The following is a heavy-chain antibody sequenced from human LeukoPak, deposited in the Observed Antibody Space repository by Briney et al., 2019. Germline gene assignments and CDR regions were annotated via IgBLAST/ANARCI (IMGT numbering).Heavy chain of an antibody. D-gene: IGHD3-9*01. CDR2: ISSSRSYI. CDR3: ARDPGSRRYFDWFPRGYYYYMDV. CDR1: GFTFSSYS. Sequence: GGSLRLSCAASGFTFSSYSMSGVRQAPGKGGGWVSSISSSRSYIYYPYSVTGRFTISTANAKNSLYLQMNSLRAEDTAVYYCARDPGSRRYFDWFPRGYYYYMDVWGKGTTVTVSS. J-gene: IGHJ6*03. V-gene: IGHV3-21*01.